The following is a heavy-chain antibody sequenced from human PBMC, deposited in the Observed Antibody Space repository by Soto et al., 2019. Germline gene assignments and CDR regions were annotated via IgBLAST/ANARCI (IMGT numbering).Heavy chain of an antibody. CDR2: IYYSGST. Sequence: PSETLSLTCTVSGGSISSYYWSWIRQPPGKGLEWIGYIYYSGSTNYNPSLKSRVTISVDTSKNQFSLKLSSVTAADTAAYYCAAQGAYDFWSGYKVDYWGQGTLVTVYS. CDR3: AAQGAYDFWSGYKVDY. D-gene: IGHD3-3*01. V-gene: IGHV4-59*01. CDR1: GGSISSYY. J-gene: IGHJ4*02.